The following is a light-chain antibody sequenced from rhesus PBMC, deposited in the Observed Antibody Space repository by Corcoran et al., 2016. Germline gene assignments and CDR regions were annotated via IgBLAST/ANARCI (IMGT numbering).Light chain of an antibody. Sequence: DIQMTQSPSSLSASVGDRVTITCRASQGISSYLAWYQQKPGKAPKPLIYYASNLESGVPSRFSGSGSGTEFTLTISSLQPEDFATYYCQQYNSVPWTFGQGTKVDIK. CDR2: YAS. CDR1: QGISSY. J-gene: IGKJ1*01. V-gene: IGKV1-37*01. CDR3: QQYNSVPWT.